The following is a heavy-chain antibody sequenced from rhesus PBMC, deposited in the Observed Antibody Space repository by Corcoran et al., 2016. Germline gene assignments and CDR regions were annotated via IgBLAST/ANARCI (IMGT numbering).Heavy chain of an antibody. Sequence: QVTLKESGPALVKPTQTLTLTCTFSGFSISTSGMGVGWIRQPPGTALKWLAIIYWDDDKYSSTSLKSRLTSSKATSKNHVFLTMTNMDPVDTATYYGARSGWGPYYFDYWGQGVLVTVSS. J-gene: IGHJ4*01. D-gene: IGHD2-33*01. CDR2: IYWDDDK. V-gene: IGHV2S1*01. CDR3: ARSGWGPYYFDY. CDR1: GFSISTSGMG.